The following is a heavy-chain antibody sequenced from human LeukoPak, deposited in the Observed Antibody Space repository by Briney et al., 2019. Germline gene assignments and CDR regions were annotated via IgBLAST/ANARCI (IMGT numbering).Heavy chain of an antibody. CDR1: GFTFSSYG. J-gene: IGHJ6*03. V-gene: IGHV3-30*03. CDR2: ISYDGSNK. Sequence: GGSLRLSCAASGFTFSSYGMHWVRQAPGKGLEWVAVISYDGSNKYYADSVKGRFTISRDNSKNTLYLQMNSLRAEDTAVYYCAREHYFYYMDGWGKGTTVTVSS. CDR3: AREHYFYYMDG.